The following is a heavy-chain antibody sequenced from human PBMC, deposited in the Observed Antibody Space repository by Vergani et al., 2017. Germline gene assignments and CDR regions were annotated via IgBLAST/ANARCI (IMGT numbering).Heavy chain of an antibody. CDR1: GVSISSGGYS. J-gene: IGHJ4*02. Sequence: QVQLQESGSGLVKPSQTLSLTCAVSGVSISSGGYSWSWIRQPPGKGLEWIGYIYHSGSTYYNPSLKSRVSISVDMSKNQFSLKLSSVTAADTAVYYCARGNDYGDVDYWGQGTLVTVSS. CDR3: ARGNDYGDVDY. V-gene: IGHV4-30-2*01. D-gene: IGHD4-17*01. CDR2: IYHSGST.